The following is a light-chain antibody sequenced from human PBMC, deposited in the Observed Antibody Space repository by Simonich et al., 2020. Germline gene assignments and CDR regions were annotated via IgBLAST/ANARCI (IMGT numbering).Light chain of an antibody. J-gene: IGLJ3*02. Sequence: SSELTQDPAVSVALGQTVRITCQGDSLRSYYASWYQQKPGQAPVLVIYGKNNRPSGIPERFSCSSSGNTASLTITGAQAEDEADYYCNSRDSSGNHWVFGGGTKLTVL. CDR3: NSRDSSGNHWV. CDR2: GKN. CDR1: SLRSYY. V-gene: IGLV3-19*01.